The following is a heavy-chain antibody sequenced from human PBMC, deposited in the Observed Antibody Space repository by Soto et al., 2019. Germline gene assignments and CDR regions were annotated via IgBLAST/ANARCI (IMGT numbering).Heavy chain of an antibody. CDR1: GFTFSSYA. D-gene: IGHD2-21*02. CDR2: ISGSGGST. CDR3: GSTYYNPSLKSRVTISVDTSKNQFSLKLSSVTAADTAVYYCARFQCGNGSGTSLGGCYYYYGMDV. Sequence: GGSLRLSCAASGFTFSSYAMSWVRQAPGKGLEWVSAISGSGGSTYYADSVKGRFTISRDNSKNTLYLQMNSLRADDTAIYYSGSTYYNPSLKSRVTISVDTSKNQFSLKLSSVTAADTAVYYCARFQCGNGSGTSLGGCYYYYGMDVWGQGTTVTVSS. V-gene: IGHV3-23*01. J-gene: IGHJ6*02.